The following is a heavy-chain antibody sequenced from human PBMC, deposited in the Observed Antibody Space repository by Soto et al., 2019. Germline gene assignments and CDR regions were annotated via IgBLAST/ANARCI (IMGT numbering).Heavy chain of an antibody. CDR2: INSDGSSI. V-gene: IGHV3-74*01. CDR1: GFTISSHW. CDR3: TRGYCGYGNFDY. J-gene: IGHJ4*02. Sequence: LXLSGAYPGFTISSHWMHWVRQAPGKGLVWVSRINSDGSSISYADSVKGRFTISRDNAKNTLYLQMNSLRVDATAAYYCTRGYCGYGNFDYWVQGTLVTVYS. D-gene: IGHD5-12*01.